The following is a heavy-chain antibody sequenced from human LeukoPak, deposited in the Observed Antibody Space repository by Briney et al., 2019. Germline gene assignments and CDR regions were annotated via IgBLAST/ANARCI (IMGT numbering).Heavy chain of an antibody. Sequence: SETLSLTCAVYGGSFSGYYWSWIRQPPGKGLEWIGEINHSGSTNYNPSLKSRVTISVDMSKNQFSLKLSSVTAADTAVYYCARYCSGGSCYGMDVWGKGTTVTVSS. D-gene: IGHD2-15*01. V-gene: IGHV4-34*01. CDR1: GGSFSGYY. CDR3: ARYCSGGSCYGMDV. CDR2: INHSGST. J-gene: IGHJ6*04.